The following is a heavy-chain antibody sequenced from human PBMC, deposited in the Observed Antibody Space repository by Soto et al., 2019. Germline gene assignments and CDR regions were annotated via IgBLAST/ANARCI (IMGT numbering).Heavy chain of an antibody. J-gene: IGHJ6*02. V-gene: IGHV1-69*01. CDR3: ARSQGSSTSLEIYYYYYYGMDV. D-gene: IGHD2-2*01. CDR2: IIPISGTA. CDR1: GGTFSSYA. Sequence: QVPLVQSGAEVKKPWSSVKVSCKASGGTFSSYAISWVRQAPGQGLEWMGGIIPISGTANYAQKFQGRVTITADESTSTAYMELSSLRSEDTAVYYCARSQGSSTSLEIYYYYYYGMDVWGQGTTVTVSS.